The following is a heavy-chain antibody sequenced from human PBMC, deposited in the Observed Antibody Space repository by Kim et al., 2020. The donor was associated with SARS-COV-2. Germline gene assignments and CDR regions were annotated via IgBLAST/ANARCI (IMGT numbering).Heavy chain of an antibody. J-gene: IGHJ4*02. CDR2: ISAYNGNT. CDR3: ARARGVYSSSWHTFDY. V-gene: IGHV1-18*04. D-gene: IGHD6-13*01. CDR1: GYTFTSYG. Sequence: ASVKVSCKASGYTFTSYGISWVRQAPGQGLEWMGWISAYNGNTNYAQKLQGRVTMTTDTSTSTAYMELRSLRSDDTAVYYCARARGVYSSSWHTFDYWGQGTLVTVSS.